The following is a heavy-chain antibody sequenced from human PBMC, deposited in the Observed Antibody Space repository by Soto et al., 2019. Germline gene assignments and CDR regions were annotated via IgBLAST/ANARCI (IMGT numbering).Heavy chain of an antibody. CDR3: ARGYCSSTSCHFDY. CDR2: INPNSGGT. V-gene: IGHV1-2*04. Sequence: QVQLVQSGAEVKKPGASMKVSCKASGYTFTGQYIHWVRQAPGQGLEWMGWINPNSGGTNYAQKCQGWVTMTRDTSISTAYMELSRLRSDDTAVYYSARGYCSSTSCHFDYWGQGTLVTVSS. CDR1: GYTFTGQY. J-gene: IGHJ4*02. D-gene: IGHD2-2*01.